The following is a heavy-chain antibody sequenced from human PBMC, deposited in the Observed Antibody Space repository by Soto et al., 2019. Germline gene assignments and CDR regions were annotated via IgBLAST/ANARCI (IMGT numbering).Heavy chain of an antibody. Sequence: GASVKVSCKASGYTFTSYGISWVRQAPGQGLEWMGGISAYNGNTNYAQNLQGRVTMNTGTSTSTAYMELRSLRSDDTAVYYCARGPRYDSSGYYDEYFQHWGQGTLVTVSS. CDR3: ARGPRYDSSGYYDEYFQH. CDR1: GYTFTSYG. D-gene: IGHD3-22*01. CDR2: ISAYNGNT. V-gene: IGHV1-18*01. J-gene: IGHJ1*01.